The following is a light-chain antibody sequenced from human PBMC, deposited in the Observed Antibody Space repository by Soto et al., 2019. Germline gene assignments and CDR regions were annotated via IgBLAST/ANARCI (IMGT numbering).Light chain of an antibody. CDR3: SSFTTSDTYL. J-gene: IGLJ1*01. Sequence: QSVLTQPPSVSGSPGQSVTISCTGTSSDIGSYNRVSWYQQPPGAAPKLMICEVNNRPSGVPERFSGSKSGNTASLTIFGLQAEDEADYYCSSFTTSDTYLFGTGTKLTVL. CDR1: SSDIGSYNR. CDR2: EVN. V-gene: IGLV2-18*02.